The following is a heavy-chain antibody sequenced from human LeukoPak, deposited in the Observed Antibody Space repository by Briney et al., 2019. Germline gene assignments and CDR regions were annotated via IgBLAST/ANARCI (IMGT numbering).Heavy chain of an antibody. J-gene: IGHJ6*03. D-gene: IGHD1-14*01. V-gene: IGHV3-30*02. CDR3: AKDRGIQPYYYYMDV. CDR1: GFTFTSFG. CDR2: IRNDGDVI. Sequence: GGSLRLSCAASGFTFTSFGMHWVRQAPGKGLEWVAFIRNDGDVIYYAESVKGRFTISRDNSKNTVYLQLNSLRAEDTAVYYCAKDRGIQPYYYYMDVWGKGTTVTVSS.